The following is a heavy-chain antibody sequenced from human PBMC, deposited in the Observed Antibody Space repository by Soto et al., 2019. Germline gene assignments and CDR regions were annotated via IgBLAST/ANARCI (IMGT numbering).Heavy chain of an antibody. V-gene: IGHV3-21*01. CDR2: IRSSSSYI. Sequence: GGSLRLSCAASGLPFRSYSMDWFRQAPRKGLEWVSSIRSSSSYIYYAASVKGRFTSSRDKAKNSLDLQMNSLRAADTAVYYFLIVMNTFGGVIVRGLDAFDIWGQGTMVTVSS. CDR3: LIVMNTFGGVIVRGLDAFDI. D-gene: IGHD3-16*02. J-gene: IGHJ3*02. CDR1: GLPFRSYS.